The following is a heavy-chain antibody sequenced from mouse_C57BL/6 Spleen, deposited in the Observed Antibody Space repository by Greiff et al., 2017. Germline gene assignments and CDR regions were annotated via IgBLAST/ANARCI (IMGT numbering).Heavy chain of an antibody. D-gene: IGHD2-4*01. CDR3: ARGGIYYDYDGRDWYFDV. CDR1: GYTFTDYN. Sequence: EVQLQQSGPELVKPGASVKIPCKASGYTFTDYNMDWVKQSHGKSLEWIGDINPNNGGTISNQKFKGKATLTVDKSSSTAYMELRSLTSEDTAVYYCARGGIYYDYDGRDWYFDVWGTGTTVTVSS. CDR2: INPNNGGT. V-gene: IGHV1-18*01. J-gene: IGHJ1*03.